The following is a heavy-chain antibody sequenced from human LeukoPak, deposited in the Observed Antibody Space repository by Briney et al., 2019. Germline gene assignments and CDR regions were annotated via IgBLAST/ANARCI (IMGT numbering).Heavy chain of an antibody. CDR3: ARDRVGATDYFDY. Sequence: GRSLRLSCAASGFTFSGYGMHWVRQAPGKGLEWVAVISYDGSNKDYGDSVKGRFTISRDNSKNTLYLQMNSLRAEDTAVYYCARDRVGATDYFDYWGQGTLVTVSS. CDR1: GFTFSGYG. V-gene: IGHV3-30*03. CDR2: ISYDGSNK. J-gene: IGHJ4*02. D-gene: IGHD1-26*01.